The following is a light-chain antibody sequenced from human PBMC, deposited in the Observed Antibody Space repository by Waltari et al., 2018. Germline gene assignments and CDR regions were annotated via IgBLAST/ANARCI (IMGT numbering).Light chain of an antibody. CDR3: QQYYSTPGT. CDR1: QSVSSSD. Sequence: EFVLTQSPGTLSLSPGERATLSCRASQSVSSSDLAWYQQKPGQAPRLLIYDASSRATGIPDRFSGSGSGTDFTLTISRLEAEDFAVYYCQQYYSTPGTFGQGTKVEIK. CDR2: DAS. J-gene: IGKJ1*01. V-gene: IGKV3-20*01.